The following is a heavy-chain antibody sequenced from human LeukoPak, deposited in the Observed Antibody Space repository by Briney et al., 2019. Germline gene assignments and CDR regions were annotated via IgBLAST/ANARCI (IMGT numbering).Heavy chain of an antibody. V-gene: IGHV1-8*03. CDR3: ARGGQLWEFDY. CDR2: INPNSGNT. CDR1: GYTFTGYY. J-gene: IGHJ4*02. D-gene: IGHD5-18*01. Sequence: GASVKVSCKASGYTFTGYYMHWVRQAPGQGLEWMGWINPNSGNTGCAQKFQGRVTITRNTSISTAYMELSSLRSEDTAVYYCARGGQLWEFDYWGQGTLVTVSS.